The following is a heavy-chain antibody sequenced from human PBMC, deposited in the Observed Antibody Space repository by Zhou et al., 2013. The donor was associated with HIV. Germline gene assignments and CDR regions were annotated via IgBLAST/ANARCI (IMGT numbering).Heavy chain of an antibody. CDR1: GYTFATSG. V-gene: IGHV1-18*01. D-gene: IGHD3-22*01. CDR2: VSAYTGQT. J-gene: IGHJ4*02. CDR3: ARASGSGYYSHMNS. Sequence: QIHLVQSGPEVKKPGASVKVSCKASGYTFATSGVNWLRQAPGQGLQWVGWVSAYTGQTTYAQQFQGRVTMTADTSTTTAYMDLRSLKSDDTAVYYCARASGSGYYSHMNSWGQGTLVVVSS.